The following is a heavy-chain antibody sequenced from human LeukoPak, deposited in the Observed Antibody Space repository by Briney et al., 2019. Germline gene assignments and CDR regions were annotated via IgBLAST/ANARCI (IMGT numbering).Heavy chain of an antibody. CDR2: ISYDGSNK. CDR1: GFTFSNYD. D-gene: IGHD4-17*01. Sequence: GRSLRLSCAASGFTFSNYDMHWVRQAPGKGLEWVAVISYDGSNKFYADSVKGRFTISRDNSKNTLYLQMNSLRAEDTAVYYCAKKLSYGDYELDYWGQGILVTVSS. V-gene: IGHV3-30*18. J-gene: IGHJ4*02. CDR3: AKKLSYGDYELDY.